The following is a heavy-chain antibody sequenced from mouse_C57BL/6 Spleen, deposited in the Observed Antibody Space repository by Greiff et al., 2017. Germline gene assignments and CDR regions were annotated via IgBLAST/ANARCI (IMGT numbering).Heavy chain of an antibody. V-gene: IGHV3-6*01. Sequence: QSGPGLVKPSQSLSLTCSVTGYSITSGYYWNWIRQFPGNKLEWMGYISYDGSNNYNPSLKNRISITRDTSKNQFFLKLNSVTTEDTATYYCARREDGNYDWYFDVWGTGTTVTVSS. CDR2: ISYDGSN. J-gene: IGHJ1*03. CDR1: GYSITSGYY. CDR3: ARREDGNYDWYFDV. D-gene: IGHD2-1*01.